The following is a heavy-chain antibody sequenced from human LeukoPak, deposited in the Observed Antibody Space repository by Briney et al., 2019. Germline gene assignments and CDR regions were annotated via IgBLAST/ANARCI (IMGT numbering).Heavy chain of an antibody. CDR1: GFTFSSFE. V-gene: IGHV3-48*03. CDR3: ASCIAAAGTFDY. CDR2: ISSSGSTI. D-gene: IGHD6-13*01. Sequence: GGSLRLSCAASGFTFSSFEMSWVRQAPGKGLEWVSYISSSGSTIYYADSVKGRFTISRDNAKNSLYLQMNSLRAEDTAVYYCASCIAAAGTFDYWGQGTLVTVSS. J-gene: IGHJ4*02.